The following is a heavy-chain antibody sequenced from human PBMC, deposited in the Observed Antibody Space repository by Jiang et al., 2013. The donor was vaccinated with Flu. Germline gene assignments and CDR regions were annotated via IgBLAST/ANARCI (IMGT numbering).Heavy chain of an antibody. CDR1: GYTFTGYY. V-gene: IGHV1-2*02. J-gene: IGHJ6*02. Sequence: SGAEVKKPGASVKVSCKASGYTFTGYYMHWVRQAPGQGLEWMGWINPNSGGTNYAQKFQGRVTMTRDTSISTAYMELSRLRSDDTAVYYCARDRSSSRLHYYYYYGMDVWGQGTTVTVSS. CDR3: ARDRSSSRLHYYYYYGMDV. D-gene: IGHD6-13*01. CDR2: INPNSGGT.